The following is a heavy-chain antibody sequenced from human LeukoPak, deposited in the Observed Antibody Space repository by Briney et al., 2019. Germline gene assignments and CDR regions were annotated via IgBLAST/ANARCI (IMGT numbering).Heavy chain of an antibody. CDR2: ISVYNGNT. D-gene: IGHD3-3*01. J-gene: IGHJ4*02. CDR3: ARDYDFWSKPSYVDY. V-gene: IGHV1-18*01. Sequence: ASVKVSCKPSGYTFTSYGITWVRQAPGRGREWMGWISVYNGNTNYAQTLQGRVTMTTDTSTSTAYMELRSLRSDDTAVYYCARDYDFWSKPSYVDYGGQGTLVTVSA. CDR1: GYTFTSYG.